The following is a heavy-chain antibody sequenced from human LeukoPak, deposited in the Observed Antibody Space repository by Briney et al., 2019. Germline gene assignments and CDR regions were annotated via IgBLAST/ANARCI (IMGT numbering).Heavy chain of an antibody. Sequence: GGSLRLSCAASGFTFSNSWMSWVRQAPGKGLEWVANIKQDGSEIYYVDSVEGRFTISRDNAKNSLYLQMNSLRAEDTAVYYCAREDLTATHFDYWGQGTLVTVSS. CDR1: GFTFSNSW. V-gene: IGHV3-7*01. CDR3: AREDLTATHFDY. J-gene: IGHJ4*02. CDR2: IKQDGSEI. D-gene: IGHD3-9*01.